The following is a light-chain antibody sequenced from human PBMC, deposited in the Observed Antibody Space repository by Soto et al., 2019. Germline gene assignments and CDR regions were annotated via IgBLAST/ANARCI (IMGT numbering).Light chain of an antibody. J-gene: IGLJ1*01. V-gene: IGLV2-8*01. CDR3: ASHACSHAV. Sequence: QSALTQPPSASGSPGQSVTIPCTGTSSDVGAYNYVSWYQQHPGKAPKLVIYEVSKRPSGVPDRFSGSKSGNTASLTVSGLQGEGDADYYCASHACSHAVFGTGTKVTVL. CDR2: EVS. CDR1: SSDVGAYNY.